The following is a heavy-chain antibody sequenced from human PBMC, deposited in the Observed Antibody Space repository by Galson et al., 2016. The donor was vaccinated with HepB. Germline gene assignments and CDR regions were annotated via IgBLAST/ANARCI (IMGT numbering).Heavy chain of an antibody. CDR3: ARDPSYYPGMDV. Sequence: SLRLSCAASGFTFSSYYMHWVRQAPGKGLVWVSRINRDESSTSYADYVKGRFTISRDNAKNTLYLQMNSLRAEDTAAYYCARDPSYYPGMDVWGQGTTVTVSS. J-gene: IGHJ6*02. V-gene: IGHV3-74*01. CDR2: INRDESST. CDR1: GFTFSSYY.